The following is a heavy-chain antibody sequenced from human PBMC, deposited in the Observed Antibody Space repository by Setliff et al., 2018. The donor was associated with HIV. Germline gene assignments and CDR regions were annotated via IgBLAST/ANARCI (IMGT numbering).Heavy chain of an antibody. CDR3: ARGTMVRGAYAY. J-gene: IGHJ4*02. CDR1: GGSISSSSSY. V-gene: IGHV4-39*01. Sequence: PSETLSLTCIVSGGSISSSSSYWGWIRQPPGKGLGWIGNIYYSGSTYYNPSLKSRVTISVDTSKNQFSLKLSSVTAADTAVYYCARGTMVRGAYAYWGQGTLVTVSS. CDR2: IYYSGST. D-gene: IGHD3-10*01.